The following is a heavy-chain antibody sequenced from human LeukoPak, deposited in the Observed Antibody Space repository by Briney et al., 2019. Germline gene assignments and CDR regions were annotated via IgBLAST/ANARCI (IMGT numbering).Heavy chain of an antibody. V-gene: IGHV4-59*12. Sequence: SETLSLTCTVSGGSISSYYWSWIRQPPGKGLEWIGYIYYSGSTNYNPSLKSRVTISVDTSKDQFSLKLSSVTAADTAVYYCARGRTQNAYDILTGSLNWFDPWGQGTLVTVSS. J-gene: IGHJ5*02. CDR3: ARGRTQNAYDILTGSLNWFDP. CDR1: GGSISSYY. D-gene: IGHD3-9*01. CDR2: IYYSGST.